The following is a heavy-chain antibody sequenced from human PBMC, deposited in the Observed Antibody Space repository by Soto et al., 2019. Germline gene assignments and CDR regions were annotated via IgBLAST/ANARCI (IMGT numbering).Heavy chain of an antibody. D-gene: IGHD4-17*01. Sequence: PSETLSRTCTVCGGSISSYYWSWIRQPPGKGLEWIGYIDYSGSTNYNPSLKRRVTISVDTSKNQFSLKLSSVTAADTAVYYCARPPVRDSYYNYGMDILGQETTVTVSS. J-gene: IGHJ6*02. CDR3: ARPPVRDSYYNYGMDI. V-gene: IGHV4-59*01. CDR2: IDYSGST. CDR1: GGSISSYY.